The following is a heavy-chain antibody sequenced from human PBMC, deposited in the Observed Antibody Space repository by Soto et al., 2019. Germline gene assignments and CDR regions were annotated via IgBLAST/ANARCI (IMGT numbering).Heavy chain of an antibody. D-gene: IGHD3-16*01. CDR1: GFTFRSYV. CDR3: ARWGTTGGLDV. V-gene: IGHV3-30*19. CDR2: TSYDGSDK. Sequence: QVHLVESGGGVVQPGTPLRVSCVGSGFTFRSYVIHWVRQAPGKGLEWVALTSYDGSDKYYGDSVRGRFTISRDNSRNTVDLQMDSLRLEDTXXXXCARWGTTGGLDVWGQGTLVSVSS. J-gene: IGHJ1*01.